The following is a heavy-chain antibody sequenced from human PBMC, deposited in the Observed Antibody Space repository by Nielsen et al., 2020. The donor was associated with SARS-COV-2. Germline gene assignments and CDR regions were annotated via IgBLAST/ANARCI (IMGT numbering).Heavy chain of an antibody. D-gene: IGHD2-2*01. J-gene: IGHJ6*02. CDR2: IYYSGST. CDR1: GGSISSGGYY. CDR3: ARVRCSGTRCSNLFYYHYGMDV. V-gene: IGHV4-30-4*08. Sequence: SETLSLTCTVSGGSISSGGYYWSWIRQPPGKGLEWIGSIYYSGSTYYNPSLKSRVTISVDTSKNQFSLTVSSVTAADTAVYYCARVRCSGTRCSNLFYYHYGMDVWGQGTTVTVSS.